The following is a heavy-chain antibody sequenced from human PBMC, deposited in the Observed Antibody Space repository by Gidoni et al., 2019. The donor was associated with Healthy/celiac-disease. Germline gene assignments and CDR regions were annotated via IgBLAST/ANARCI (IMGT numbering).Heavy chain of an antibody. CDR1: GFTFSSYA. Sequence: EVQLLESGGGLVPPGGSLRLSCAASGFTFSSYAMSWVRQAPGKGLEWVSAISGSGGSTYYAASVKGRFTISRDKSKNTLYLQMNSLRAEDTAVYYCAKPLTVTEPPIDYWGQGTLVTVSS. J-gene: IGHJ4*02. CDR2: ISGSGGST. D-gene: IGHD4-17*01. CDR3: AKPLTVTEPPIDY. V-gene: IGHV3-23*01.